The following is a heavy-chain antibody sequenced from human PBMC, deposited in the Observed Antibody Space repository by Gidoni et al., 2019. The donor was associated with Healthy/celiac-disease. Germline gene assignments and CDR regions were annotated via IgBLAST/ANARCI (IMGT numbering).Heavy chain of an antibody. CDR2: ISSSSSYI. CDR1: GSTFSSYS. D-gene: IGHD6-13*01. V-gene: IGHV3-21*01. J-gene: IGHJ4*02. Sequence: EVQLVESGGGLVKPGGSLRLSCAASGSTFSSYSRNWVRQAPGKGMEWVSSISSSSSYIYYADSVKGRFTISRDNAKNSLYLQMNSLRAEDTAVYYCARRSSSWYLDYWGQGTLVTVSS. CDR3: ARRSSSWYLDY.